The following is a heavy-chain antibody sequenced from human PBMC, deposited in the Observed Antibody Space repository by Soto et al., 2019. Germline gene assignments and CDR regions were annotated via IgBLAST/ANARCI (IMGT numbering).Heavy chain of an antibody. CDR2: INPSGGST. V-gene: IGHV1-46*01. CDR1: GYTLIMYY. J-gene: IGHJ4*02. D-gene: IGHD3-22*01. CDR3: ARSPYSSGYYYAIDY. Sequence: ASVKVSCKASGYTLIMYYIHWMRQAPRQGLEWMGLINPSGGSTTYAQKFQGRVTMTRDTSTSTVYMDLSSLRSEDSAVYYCARSPYSSGYYYAIDYWGQGTQVTVSS.